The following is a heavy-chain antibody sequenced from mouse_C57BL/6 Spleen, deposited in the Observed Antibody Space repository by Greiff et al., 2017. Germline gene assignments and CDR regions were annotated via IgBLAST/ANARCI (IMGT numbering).Heavy chain of an antibody. Sequence: EVQRVESGGDLVKPGGSLKLSCAASGFTFSSYGMSWVRQTPDKRLEWVATISSGGSYTYYPDSVKGRFTISRDNAKNTLYLQMSSLKSEDTAMYYCARQGHYSNYGIAYWGQGTLVTVSA. CDR3: ARQGHYSNYGIAY. CDR1: GFTFSSYG. V-gene: IGHV5-6*01. J-gene: IGHJ3*01. D-gene: IGHD2-5*01. CDR2: ISSGGSYT.